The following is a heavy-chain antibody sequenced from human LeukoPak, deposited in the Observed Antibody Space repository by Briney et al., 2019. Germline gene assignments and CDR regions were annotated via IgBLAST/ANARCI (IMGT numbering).Heavy chain of an antibody. CDR1: GDSISDHS. V-gene: IGHV4-4*09. J-gene: IGHJ5*02. Sequence: PSETLSLTCTVSGDSISDHSWNWIRQPPGKGLEWIGFIYTTGISNYNPSLKGRVTISLDTSKNQFSLKLTSVTAADTAVYYCARDNTPFWSGYYWHNWFDPWGQGTLVTVSS. D-gene: IGHD3-3*01. CDR3: ARDNTPFWSGYYWHNWFDP. CDR2: IYTTGIS.